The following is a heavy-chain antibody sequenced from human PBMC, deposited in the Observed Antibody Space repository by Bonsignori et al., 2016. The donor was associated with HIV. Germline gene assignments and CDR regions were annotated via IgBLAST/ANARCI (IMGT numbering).Heavy chain of an antibody. CDR3: ARLQVAYTKGLGGSYLEF. Sequence: WIRQPPGKGPEWIGSIFHTGITYDNPSLKSRVTISVDTSKNQFSLKLNSVTAADTAVYYCARLQVAYTKGLGGSYLEFWGPGTLVTVSS. CDR2: IFHTGIT. V-gene: IGHV4-38-2*01. J-gene: IGHJ4*02. D-gene: IGHD3-16*01.